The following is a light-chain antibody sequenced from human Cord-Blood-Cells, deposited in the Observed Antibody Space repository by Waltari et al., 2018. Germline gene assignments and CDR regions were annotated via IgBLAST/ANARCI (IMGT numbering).Light chain of an antibody. Sequence: QSALTQPASVSRSPGQSLTISCTGTTSYVGGYTSVSWYQQHPGKAPKHMIYDLSNRPSGVSNRCSGSKSGNTASLTISGLQAEDEADYYCSSYTSSSTLVFGGGTKLTVL. J-gene: IGLJ3*02. CDR2: DLS. CDR3: SSYTSSSTLV. V-gene: IGLV2-14*03. CDR1: TSYVGGYTS.